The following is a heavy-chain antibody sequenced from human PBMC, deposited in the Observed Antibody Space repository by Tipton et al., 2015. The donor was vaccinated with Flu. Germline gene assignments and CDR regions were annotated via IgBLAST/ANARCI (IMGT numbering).Heavy chain of an antibody. V-gene: IGHV3-11*01. CDR2: ISNSGSTI. CDR1: GFTFSDYY. J-gene: IGHJ4*02. D-gene: IGHD2-2*01. Sequence: QVQLVQSGGGLVKPGGSLRLSCAASGFTFSDYYMTWIRQAPGKGLEWVSYISNSGSTIYYADSVKGRFTISRDNAQNSLYLQMSSLSAEDTAVYYCARGRGYCVTTTCLLPFDFWGQGTLVTVSS. CDR3: ARGRGYCVTTTCLLPFDF.